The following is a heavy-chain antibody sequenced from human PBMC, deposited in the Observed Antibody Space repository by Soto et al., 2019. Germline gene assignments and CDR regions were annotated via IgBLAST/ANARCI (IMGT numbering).Heavy chain of an antibody. CDR2: IWYDGSNK. J-gene: IGHJ4*02. D-gene: IGHD4-17*01. CDR1: GFTFSSYG. V-gene: IGHV3-33*01. Sequence: QVQLVESGGGVVQPGRSLRLSCAASGFTFSSYGMHWVRQAPGKGLEWVAVIWYDGSNKYYADSVKGRFTISRDNSKNTLYLQINSLRAEDTAVYYCARDLDYGGNEVDYWGQGTLVTVSS. CDR3: ARDLDYGGNEVDY.